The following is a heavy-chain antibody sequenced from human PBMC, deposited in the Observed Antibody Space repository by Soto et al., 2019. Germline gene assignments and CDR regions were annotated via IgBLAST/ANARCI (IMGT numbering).Heavy chain of an antibody. CDR1: GYTFTNYA. CDR2: INAGNGNT. J-gene: IGHJ4*02. CDR3: ARVSGYYLPDY. D-gene: IGHD5-12*01. Sequence: QVQLVQSGAEEKKPGASVKVSCKASGYTFTNYAMHWVRQAPGQRLEWMGWINAGNGNTKYSQKFQGRVTITRDTSASPAYMALSSLRSEDTAVYYCARVSGYYLPDYWGQGTLVTVSS. V-gene: IGHV1-3*05.